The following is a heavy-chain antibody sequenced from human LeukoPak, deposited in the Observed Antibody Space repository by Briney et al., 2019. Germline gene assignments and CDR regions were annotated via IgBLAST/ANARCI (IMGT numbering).Heavy chain of an antibody. D-gene: IGHD2-21*01. CDR1: GYTFTSYY. CDR2: INPSGGST. J-gene: IGHJ4*02. V-gene: IGHV1-46*01. Sequence: VASVKVSCKASGYTFTSYYMHWVRQAPGQGLEWMGIINPSGGSTSYAQKFQGRVTMTRDTSTSTVYMELSSLRSEDTAVYYCVLYSNLGGIDYWGQGTLVTVSS. CDR3: VLYSNLGGIDY.